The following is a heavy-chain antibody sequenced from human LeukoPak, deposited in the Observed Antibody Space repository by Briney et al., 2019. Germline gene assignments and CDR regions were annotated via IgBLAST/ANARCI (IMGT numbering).Heavy chain of an antibody. J-gene: IGHJ4*02. CDR2: MDSGST. CDR3: GRGRASQWPPFDH. V-gene: IGHV4-61*01. CDR1: GGSLSSVRYY. Sequence: PSETLSLTCTVSGGSLSSVRYYWGWIRHPPGKGLEWMRYMDSGSTNYTPSLKRRVTLSVDTSKNQLSLHMSSVTAADTPVYYFGRGRASQWPPFDHWGQGTLVTVSS. D-gene: IGHD6-19*01.